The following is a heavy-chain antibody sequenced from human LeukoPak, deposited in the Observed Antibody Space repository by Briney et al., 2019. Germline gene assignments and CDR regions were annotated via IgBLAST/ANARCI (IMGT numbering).Heavy chain of an antibody. CDR3: AKGCYYDISCDNCLDY. D-gene: IGHD3-22*01. CDR2: IRGNGGTT. J-gene: IGHJ4*02. V-gene: IGHV3-23*01. CDR1: GFTLSSYS. Sequence: GGSLRLSCAASGFTLSSYSMSWVRQAPGKGLVWVSRIRGNGGTTSYADSVKGRFTISRDNSKNTLFLQMNSLRAEDTAVYPGAKGCYYDISCDNCLDYWGEGNLETVSS.